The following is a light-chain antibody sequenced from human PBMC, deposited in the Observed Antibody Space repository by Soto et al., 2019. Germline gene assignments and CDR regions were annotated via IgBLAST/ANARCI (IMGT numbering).Light chain of an antibody. V-gene: IGKV3-15*01. CDR2: GAS. CDR3: QQYNNWPPYT. J-gene: IGKJ2*01. CDR1: QSVSSN. Sequence: EIVMTQSPATLSVSPGERATLSCRASQSVSSNLAWYQQKPGQAPRLLIYGASTRATGIPARFSGSGSGTEFTLTISRLQSEDFAVYYCQQYNNWPPYTFGQWTKLEIK.